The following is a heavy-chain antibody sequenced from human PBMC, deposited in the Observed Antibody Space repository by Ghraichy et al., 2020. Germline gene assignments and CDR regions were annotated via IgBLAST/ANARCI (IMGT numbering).Heavy chain of an antibody. D-gene: IGHD1-26*01. CDR3: ARGFRRGIVGASWFDP. Sequence: ETLSLTCAVYVGSFSGYNWSWIRQPPGKGLEWIGEINHSGSTNYNPSLKSRVTVSVDTSKNQFSLKLTSVTAADTAVYYCARGFRRGIVGASWFDPWGQGTLVTVSS. CDR2: INHSGST. V-gene: IGHV4-34*01. J-gene: IGHJ5*02. CDR1: VGSFSGYN.